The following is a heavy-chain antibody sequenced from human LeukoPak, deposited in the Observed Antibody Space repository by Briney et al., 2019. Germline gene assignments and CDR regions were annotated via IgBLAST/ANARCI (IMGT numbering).Heavy chain of an antibody. CDR2: IYYSGST. CDR3: ARLTNMEKDVTPTYYMDV. Sequence: SETLSLTCTVSGGSISSYYWSWIRQPPGKGLEWIGYIYYSGSTNYNPSLKSRVTISVDTSKSQVSLKLSSVTDADTAVYYSARLTNMEKDVTPTYYMDVWGKGTTVTVSS. CDR1: GGSISSYY. J-gene: IGHJ6*03. V-gene: IGHV4-59*01. D-gene: IGHD2-8*01.